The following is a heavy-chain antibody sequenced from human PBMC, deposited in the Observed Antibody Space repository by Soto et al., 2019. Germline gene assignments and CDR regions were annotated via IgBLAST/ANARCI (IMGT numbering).Heavy chain of an antibody. V-gene: IGHV5-51*01. J-gene: IGHJ5*01. Sequence: GESLKISCRTSGYRFTSYWLAWVRQMPGKGPEWMGIIFPCDSDTRYSPSFQGQVSISADSSTSTVFLQWASLKTSDTAVYFCARKGKSDYFNCFDTWGQGTLVTVSS. CDR2: IFPCDSDT. CDR1: GYRFTSYW. D-gene: IGHD3-16*01. CDR3: ARKGKSDYFNCFDT.